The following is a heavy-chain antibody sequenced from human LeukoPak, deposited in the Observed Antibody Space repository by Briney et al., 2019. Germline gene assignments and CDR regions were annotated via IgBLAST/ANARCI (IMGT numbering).Heavy chain of an antibody. CDR1: GSTFSDYS. J-gene: IGHJ6*04. D-gene: IGHD3-10*02. V-gene: IGHV3-21*01. CDR3: AELGITMIGGV. CDR2: ISAYSSDI. Sequence: GGSLRLSCAASGSTFSDYSMHWVRQAPGKGLEWVSSISAYSSDIYYADSVKGRFTISRDNAKNSLYLQMNSLRAEDTAVYYCAELGITMIGGVWGKGTTVTISS.